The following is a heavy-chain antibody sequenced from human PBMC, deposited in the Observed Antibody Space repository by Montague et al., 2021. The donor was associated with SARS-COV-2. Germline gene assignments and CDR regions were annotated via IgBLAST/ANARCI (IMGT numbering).Heavy chain of an antibody. Sequence: SETLSLTCTVSGGSISNYHWNWIRQPPGKGLEWIAYIYYSGSTNYNPSLQSRVTISVDTSRNQFSLRLTSVTAADTAVYYCARQLRVRRTWQVGDYNHYGMDVWGQGTTVSASS. D-gene: IGHD3-10*01. CDR1: GGSISNYH. CDR2: IYYSGST. CDR3: ARQLRVRRTWQVGDYNHYGMDV. V-gene: IGHV4-59*08. J-gene: IGHJ6*02.